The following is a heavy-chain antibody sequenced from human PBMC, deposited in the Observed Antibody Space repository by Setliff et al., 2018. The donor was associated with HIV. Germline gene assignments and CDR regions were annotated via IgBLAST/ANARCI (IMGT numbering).Heavy chain of an antibody. CDR1: GYTFNNYY. V-gene: IGHV1-46*02. CDR3: ARDRIPSKWLLESDY. J-gene: IGHJ4*02. CDR2: INPSDNRT. D-gene: IGHD3-22*01. Sequence: ASVKVSCKASGYTFNNYYMHWVRQAPGQGLEWMGIINPSDNRTYYAQKFHGRVTMTTDTSTSTASLELRSLRSDDTAVYYCARDRIPSKWLLESDYWGQGTLVTVSS.